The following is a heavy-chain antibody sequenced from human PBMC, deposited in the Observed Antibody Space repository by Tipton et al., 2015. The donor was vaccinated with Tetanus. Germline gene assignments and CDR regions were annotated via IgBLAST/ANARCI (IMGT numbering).Heavy chain of an antibody. D-gene: IGHD1-1*01. Sequence: TLSLTCIVSGGSISSGGYYWSWIRPHPGKGLEWVGYIYDRGSIYYNPSLKSRVSISIDTSKNQFSLKLSSVTAADTAVYYCARERYIHYGMDVWGQGTTVTVSS. CDR2: IYDRGSI. CDR1: GGSISSGGYY. V-gene: IGHV4-31*03. J-gene: IGHJ6*02. CDR3: ARERYIHYGMDV.